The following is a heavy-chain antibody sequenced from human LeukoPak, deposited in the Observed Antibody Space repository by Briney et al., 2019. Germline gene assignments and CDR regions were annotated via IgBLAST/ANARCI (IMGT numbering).Heavy chain of an antibody. Sequence: GGSLRLSCAASGFTFTSYAMGWVRQAPGKGLEFVSSIHSNGISTYYGNSVKGRFTVSRDNSKNTVYLQMGSLREEDMAVYYCARTQQWLATGGWYWFDTWGQGTLVTVSS. J-gene: IGHJ5*02. CDR2: IHSNGIST. D-gene: IGHD6-19*01. CDR3: ARTQQWLATGGWYWFDT. CDR1: GFTFTSYA. V-gene: IGHV3-64*01.